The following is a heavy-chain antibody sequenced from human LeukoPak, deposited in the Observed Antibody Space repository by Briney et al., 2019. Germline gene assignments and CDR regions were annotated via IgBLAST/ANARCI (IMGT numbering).Heavy chain of an antibody. CDR3: ARAATVLRAFDI. CDR2: IYYSGST. D-gene: IGHD2-8*02. Sequence: PSETLSLTCTVSGGSISSYYWSWIRQPPGKELEWIGYIYYSGSTNYNPSLKSRVTISVDTSKNQFSLKLSSVTAADTAVYYCARAATVLRAFDIWGQGTMVTVSS. V-gene: IGHV4-59*01. CDR1: GGSISSYY. J-gene: IGHJ3*02.